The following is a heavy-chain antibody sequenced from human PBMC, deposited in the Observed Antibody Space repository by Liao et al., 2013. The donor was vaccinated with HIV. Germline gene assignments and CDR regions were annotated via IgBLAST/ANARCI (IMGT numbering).Heavy chain of an antibody. V-gene: IGHV4-30-4*08. CDR2: VFRSGTT. D-gene: IGHD3-22*01. CDR3: ARETNYSDPDGYYPPGYFFDY. Sequence: QVRLQESGPGLVKPSQTLSLTCTVSGASIDNAYNYWTWMRQSPGKGLEWIGYVFRSGTTYYNPSLESRVAISIDTSKSQFSLHLSSVTAADTAVYYCARETNYSDPDGYYPPGYFFDYWGQGTLVTVSS. CDR1: GASIDNAYNY. J-gene: IGHJ4*02.